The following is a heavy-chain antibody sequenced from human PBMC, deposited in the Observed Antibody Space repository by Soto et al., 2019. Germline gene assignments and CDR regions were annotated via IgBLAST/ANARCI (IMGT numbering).Heavy chain of an antibody. CDR1: GFTFSNYA. Sequence: GGSLRLSCAASGFTFSNYAMTWVRQAPGKGLEWVSGLNGSGGSTSSADSVKGRFAISRDNSRTTLYLQMNSLRVEDTALYYCVRKYPGTRPFDYWGQGTLVTVSS. J-gene: IGHJ4*02. CDR2: LNGSGGST. CDR3: VRKYPGTRPFDY. D-gene: IGHD2-2*01. V-gene: IGHV3-23*01.